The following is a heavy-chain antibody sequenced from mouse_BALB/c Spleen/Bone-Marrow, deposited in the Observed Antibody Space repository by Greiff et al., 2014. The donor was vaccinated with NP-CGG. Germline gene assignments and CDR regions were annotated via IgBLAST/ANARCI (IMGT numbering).Heavy chain of an antibody. CDR2: INPSNGGT. Sequence: QVQLQQSGAELVKPGASVKLSCKASGYTFTSYYMYWVKQRPGQGLEWIGGINPSNGGTNFNEKFKSKATLTVDKSSITAHMQRSSLASEDSAVYAWTRRLFDYWGQGTTLTVSS. CDR1: GYTFTSYY. CDR3: TRRLFDY. V-gene: IGHV1S81*02. J-gene: IGHJ2*01. D-gene: IGHD1-2*01.